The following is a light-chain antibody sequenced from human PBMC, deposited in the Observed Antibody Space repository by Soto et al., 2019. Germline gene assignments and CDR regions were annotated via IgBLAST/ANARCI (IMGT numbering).Light chain of an antibody. CDR1: QSVSSY. CDR2: DAS. CDR3: QQNKDWPGT. J-gene: IGKJ1*01. V-gene: IGKV3-15*01. Sequence: EIVMTQSPATLSVSPGERATLSCRASQSVSSYLAWYQQKPGQAPRLLIYDASTRDTGIPVRFSGSGSGTEFTLTISSLQSEDFGVYYCQQNKDWPGTFGQGTKVEIK.